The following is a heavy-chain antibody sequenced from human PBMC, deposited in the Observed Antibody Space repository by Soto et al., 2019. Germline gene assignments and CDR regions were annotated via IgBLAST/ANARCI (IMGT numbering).Heavy chain of an antibody. CDR3: ARLSCSGGSCYFSDYYYMDV. CDR1: GFTFSSYW. D-gene: IGHD2-15*01. J-gene: IGHJ6*03. V-gene: IGHV3-7*01. Sequence: GGSLSLSCAASGFTFSSYWMSWVRQAPGKGLEWVANIKQDGSEKYYVDSVKGRFTISRDNAKNSLYLQMNSLRAEDTAVYYCARLSCSGGSCYFSDYYYMDVWGKGTTVTVSS. CDR2: IKQDGSEK.